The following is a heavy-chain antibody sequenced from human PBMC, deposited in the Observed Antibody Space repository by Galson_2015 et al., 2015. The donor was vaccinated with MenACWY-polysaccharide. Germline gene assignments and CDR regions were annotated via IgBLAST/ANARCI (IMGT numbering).Heavy chain of an antibody. V-gene: IGHV3-7*01. CDR1: GFTFSNYW. CDR2: IKKDGSEK. Sequence: SLRLSCAASGFTFSNYWMTWVRQAPGKGLEWVANIKKDGSEKYYVDSVKGRFTISRDNAKNSLYLQMHSLRAEDTAVYSCARGHYGLDVWAQGTTVAVSS. J-gene: IGHJ6*02. CDR3: ARGHYGLDV.